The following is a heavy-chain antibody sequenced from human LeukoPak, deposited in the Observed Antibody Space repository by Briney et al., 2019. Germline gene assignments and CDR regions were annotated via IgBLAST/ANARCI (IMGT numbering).Heavy chain of an antibody. D-gene: IGHD6-19*01. Sequence: SETLSLTFTVSGGSISSSNYYWGWIRPPPGKGLEWIGSIYYSGSTYYNPSLKSRVTISVDTSKNQFSLKLSSVTAADTAVYYCARAIAVAGSWGYYYMDVWGKGTTVTVSS. CDR2: IYYSGST. V-gene: IGHV4-39*07. J-gene: IGHJ6*03. CDR3: ARAIAVAGSWGYYYMDV. CDR1: GGSISSSNYY.